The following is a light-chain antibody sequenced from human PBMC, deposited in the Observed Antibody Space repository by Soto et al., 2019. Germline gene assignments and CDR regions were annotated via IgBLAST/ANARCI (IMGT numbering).Light chain of an antibody. CDR1: QSVSSSY. J-gene: IGKJ2*01. CDR2: GAS. Sequence: EIVLTQSPGTLSLSPGERATLSCRASQSVSSSYLAWYQQKPGQAPSLLIYGASSRATGIPDRFSGSGSGTDFTLTISRLEPEDFAVYYCQQYQSSPYTFGQGSKLEIK. V-gene: IGKV3-20*01. CDR3: QQYQSSPYT.